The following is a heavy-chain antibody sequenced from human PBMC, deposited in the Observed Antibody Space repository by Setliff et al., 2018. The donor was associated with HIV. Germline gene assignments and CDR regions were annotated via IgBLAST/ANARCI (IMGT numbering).Heavy chain of an antibody. CDR3: ARAPSCADNWCYMYYYYYYGMDV. J-gene: IGHJ6*02. CDR2: IVDSGST. D-gene: IGHD2-8*01. Sequence: SGTLSLTCTLYGGSLTNYYWTWIRQSPEKGLEWIGEIVDSGSTNYSPSLKSRVTISLDTSKKQFSLRLNSVTAADTGVYYCARAPSCADNWCYMYYYYYYGMDVWGLGTTVTVSS. V-gene: IGHV4-34*12. CDR1: GGSLTNYY.